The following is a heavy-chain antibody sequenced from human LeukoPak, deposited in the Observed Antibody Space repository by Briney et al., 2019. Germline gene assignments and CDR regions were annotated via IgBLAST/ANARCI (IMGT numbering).Heavy chain of an antibody. J-gene: IGHJ4*02. CDR2: IYYSGST. Sequence: SQTLSLXCTVSGGSISSGDYYWSWIRQPPVKGLEWIGYIYYSGSTYYNPSLKSRVTISVDTSNNQFSLKLSSVTAADTAVYYCARSTVVPAAPFDYWGQGTLVTVSS. D-gene: IGHD2-2*01. CDR3: ARSTVVPAAPFDY. CDR1: GGSISSGDYY. V-gene: IGHV4-30-4*08.